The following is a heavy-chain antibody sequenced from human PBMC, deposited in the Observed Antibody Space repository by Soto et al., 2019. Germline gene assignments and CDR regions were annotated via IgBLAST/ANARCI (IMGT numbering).Heavy chain of an antibody. CDR2: SRNKPESYTT. CDR3: VREGFFTLDY. CDR1: GFTLSDHY. J-gene: IGHJ4*02. V-gene: IGHV3-72*01. Sequence: EVQLVESGGGLVQPGGSLRLSCAASGFTLSDHYMDWVRQAPGKGLEWVGLSRNKPESYTTEHAASVKGRFVISRDDSKNSLYLQMNSLKTEDTAVYSCVREGFFTLDYWGQGTLVTVSS.